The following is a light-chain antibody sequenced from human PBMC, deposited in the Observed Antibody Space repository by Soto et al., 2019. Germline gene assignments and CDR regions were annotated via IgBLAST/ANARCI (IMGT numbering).Light chain of an antibody. CDR2: EVS. Sequence: QSVLTPPASVSGSPGQSITISCTATSSDVGGYDYVSWYQLHPGKAPNLMVFEVSNRPSGVSYRFSGSKSGNTASLSISGLQAEDEADYFCSSYSISTAYLFGTGTKVTVL. CDR1: SSDVGGYDY. CDR3: SSYSISTAYL. J-gene: IGLJ1*01. V-gene: IGLV2-14*01.